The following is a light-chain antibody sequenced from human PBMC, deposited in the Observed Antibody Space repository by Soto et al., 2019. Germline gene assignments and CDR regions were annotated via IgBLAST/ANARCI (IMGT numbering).Light chain of an antibody. V-gene: IGKV1-5*01. J-gene: IGKJ2*01. Sequence: DIQMTQSPSTLSASVGDRVTITCRASQSISSWLAWYQQKPGKDPKLLIYDASSLESGVPSRFSGSGSGTAFSLTIGSLQPDDFATDYCQQYNSYLRYTSGHGTKLEIK. CDR3: QQYNSYLRYT. CDR2: DAS. CDR1: QSISSW.